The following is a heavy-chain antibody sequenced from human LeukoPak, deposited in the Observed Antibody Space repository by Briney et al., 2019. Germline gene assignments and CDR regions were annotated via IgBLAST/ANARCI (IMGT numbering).Heavy chain of an antibody. V-gene: IGHV3-30*04. J-gene: IGHJ4*02. CDR2: ISYDGSNE. CDR1: GFTFSIYP. CDR3: AREKYEGSTHFDY. D-gene: IGHD2-2*01. Sequence: PGGSLRLSCSGSGFTFSIYPIHWVRQAPGKGLEWGAGISYDGSNEYYADSVKGRFSISRDSSKNMLYLHMNSLRGDDSAVYYCAREKYEGSTHFDYWGQGTQVTVSS.